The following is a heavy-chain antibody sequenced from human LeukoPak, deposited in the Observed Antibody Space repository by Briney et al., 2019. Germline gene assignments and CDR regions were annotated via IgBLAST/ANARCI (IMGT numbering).Heavy chain of an antibody. CDR3: ARGLGELSLYLDY. D-gene: IGHD3-16*02. J-gene: IGHJ4*02. CDR2: MYHSGST. V-gene: IGHV4-38-2*02. Sequence: SETLSLTCSVSGYSISSAYYWGWIRQPPGKGLEWIGTMYHSGSTNYNPSLKSRVTISVDTSKNQFSLKLSSVTAADTAVYYCARGLGELSLYLDYWGQGTLVTVSS. CDR1: GYSISSAYY.